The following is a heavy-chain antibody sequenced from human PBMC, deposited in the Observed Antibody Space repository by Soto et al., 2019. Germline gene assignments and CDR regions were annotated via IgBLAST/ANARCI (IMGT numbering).Heavy chain of an antibody. CDR3: ARGHCTTSSCYPSDY. CDR2: IYTSWST. J-gene: IGHJ4*02. D-gene: IGHD2-2*01. CDR1: GGSISNYY. Sequence: QVQLQESGPGLVKPSETLSLSCTVSGGSISNYYWSWLRQPSGNGLEGIGRIYTSWSTDYNPSLKSRVTMSIDTSNNQFSLKLSSVTAADTAVYYCARGHCTTSSCYPSDYWGQGTLVTVSS. V-gene: IGHV4-4*07.